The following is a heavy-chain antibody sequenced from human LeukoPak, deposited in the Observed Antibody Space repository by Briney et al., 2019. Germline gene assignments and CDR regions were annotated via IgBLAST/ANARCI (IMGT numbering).Heavy chain of an antibody. CDR1: GFTVSSNY. CDR3: ARGDGYNYWDY. V-gene: IGHV3-53*01. CDR2: IYSGGST. Sequence: GGSLRLSCSASGFTVSSNYMSWVRQAPGKGLEWVSVIYSGGSTYYADSVKGRFTISRDNSKNTVYLQMDSLRAEDTAVYYCARGDGYNYWDYWGQGTLVTVSS. D-gene: IGHD5-24*01. J-gene: IGHJ4*02.